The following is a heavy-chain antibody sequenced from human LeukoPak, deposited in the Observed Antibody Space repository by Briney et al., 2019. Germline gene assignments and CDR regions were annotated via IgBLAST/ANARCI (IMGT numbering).Heavy chain of an antibody. J-gene: IGHJ3*02. D-gene: IGHD2-8*01. CDR2: ISNNGGYT. CDR1: GFTFSSSA. V-gene: IGHV3-23*01. Sequence: GGSLRLSCAASGFTFSSSAMSWVRQAPGKGLEWVSAISNNGGYTYYADSVQGRFTASRDNSKNTLSLQMNSLRPEDTAVYYCAKDSWSRNGIYDPFDIWGQGTMVTVSS. CDR3: AKDSWSRNGIYDPFDI.